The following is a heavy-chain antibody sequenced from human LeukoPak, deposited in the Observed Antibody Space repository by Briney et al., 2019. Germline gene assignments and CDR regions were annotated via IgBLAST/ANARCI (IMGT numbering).Heavy chain of an antibody. V-gene: IGHV4-59*08. CDR1: VGSIDRYY. D-gene: IGHD3-9*01. CDR3: ARHGGYFDWLLSGNAFDI. CDR2: VYYTGST. J-gene: IGHJ3*02. Sequence: SETLSLTCAVSVGSIDRYYWSGIRQSPGKGLEWIGYVYYTGSTNNNPSLRSRVTMSVDKAQKRFSLELSSVTAADTAVYYCARHGGYFDWLLSGNAFDIWGPGTLITVSS.